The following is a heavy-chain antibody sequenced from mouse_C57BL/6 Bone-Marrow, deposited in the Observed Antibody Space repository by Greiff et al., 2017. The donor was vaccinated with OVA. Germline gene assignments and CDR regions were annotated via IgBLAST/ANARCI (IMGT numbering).Heavy chain of an antibody. V-gene: IGHV1-81*01. CDR2: IYPRSGNT. CDR1: GYTFTSYG. Sequence: QVQLQQSGAELARPGASVKLSCKASGYTFTSYGISWVKQRPGQGLEWIGEIYPRSGNTYYNEKFKGKATLTADKSSSTAYMELRSLTSEDSAVYFCGGDGYYPDYFDYWGQGTTLTVSS. D-gene: IGHD2-3*01. J-gene: IGHJ2*01. CDR3: GGDGYYPDYFDY.